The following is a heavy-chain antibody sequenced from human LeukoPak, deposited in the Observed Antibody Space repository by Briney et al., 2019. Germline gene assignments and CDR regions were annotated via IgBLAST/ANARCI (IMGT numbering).Heavy chain of an antibody. V-gene: IGHV1-18*01. CDR2: ISAYNGNT. Sequence: ASVKVSCKASGYTFTSYGISWVRQAPGQGLEWMGWISAYNGNTNYAQKLQGRVTMTTDTSTSTAYMELRSLRSDDTAVYYCARDRYSSSWYPSDYYYGMDVWGQGTTVTVSS. CDR1: GYTFTSYG. J-gene: IGHJ6*02. D-gene: IGHD6-13*01. CDR3: ARDRYSSSWYPSDYYYGMDV.